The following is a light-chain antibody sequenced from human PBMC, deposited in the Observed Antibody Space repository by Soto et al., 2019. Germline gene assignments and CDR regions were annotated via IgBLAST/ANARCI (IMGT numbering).Light chain of an antibody. V-gene: IGKV3D-15*01. CDR2: GAS. Sequence: EIVLTQSPDTLSLTPGERATLSCMASQSVSNNYLAWYQQKPGQAPRLLIYGASNRATGIPDRFSGSGSGTEFTFTISSLQSEDFAVYHCQQYHDWPITFGQGTRLEIK. CDR1: QSVSNN. CDR3: QQYHDWPIT. J-gene: IGKJ5*01.